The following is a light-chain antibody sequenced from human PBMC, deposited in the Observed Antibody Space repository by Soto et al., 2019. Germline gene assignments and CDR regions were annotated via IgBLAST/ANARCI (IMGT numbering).Light chain of an antibody. Sequence: QSALTQPASVSGSPGQSITISCTGTSSDVGGYNYVSWYQQHPGKAPKRMIYDVSNRPSGVSNRFSGSKSGNTASLTISGLHAEDEADYYCSSYTSSSTGVVFGGGTKLTVL. CDR1: SSDVGGYNY. J-gene: IGLJ2*01. V-gene: IGLV2-14*01. CDR2: DVS. CDR3: SSYTSSSTGVV.